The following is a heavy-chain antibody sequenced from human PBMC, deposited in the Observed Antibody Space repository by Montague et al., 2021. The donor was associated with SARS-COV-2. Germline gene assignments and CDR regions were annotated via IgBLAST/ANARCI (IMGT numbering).Heavy chain of an antibody. D-gene: IGHD2-2*01. V-gene: IGHV4-34*01. Sequence: SETLSLTCAAYGGSFSGYYWSWIRQPPGKGLEWIGEINHSGSTNYNPSLKSRVTISVDTSKSQFSLNMSSVTAADTAVYYCARVRAVPAAMRIFTLGRSYYGMDVWGQGTTVTVSS. CDR3: ARVRAVPAAMRIFTLGRSYYGMDV. CDR1: GGSFSGYY. CDR2: INHSGST. J-gene: IGHJ6*02.